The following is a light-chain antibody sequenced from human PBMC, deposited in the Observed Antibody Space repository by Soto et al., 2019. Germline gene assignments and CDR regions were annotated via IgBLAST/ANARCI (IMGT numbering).Light chain of an antibody. CDR3: QQLNTYPWT. CDR2: AAS. V-gene: IGKV1-9*01. CDR1: QGISRY. J-gene: IGKJ1*01. Sequence: DIQMTQSPSSLSASVGDRVTITCRASQGISRYLAWYRQKPGKAPMLLIYAASTLLSGVPSRFSGSGSGADFTLTISSLQHEDFATYYCQQLNTYPWTFGQGTKVDIK.